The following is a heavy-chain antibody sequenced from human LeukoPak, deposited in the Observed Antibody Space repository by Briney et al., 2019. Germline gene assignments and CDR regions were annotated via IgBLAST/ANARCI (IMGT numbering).Heavy chain of an antibody. CDR3: AHRPYYYDSSGYYFSSNWFDP. D-gene: IGHD3-22*01. CDR1: GFSLSTSGVG. CDR2: IYWDDNK. V-gene: IGHV2-5*02. J-gene: IGHJ5*02. Sequence: SGPTLVNPTQTLTLTCTFSGFSLSTSGVGVGWIRQPPGKALEWLALIYWDDNKRYSPSLKSRLTITKDTSKNQVVLTMTNMDPVDTATYYCAHRPYYYDSSGYYFSSNWFDPWGQGTLVTVSS.